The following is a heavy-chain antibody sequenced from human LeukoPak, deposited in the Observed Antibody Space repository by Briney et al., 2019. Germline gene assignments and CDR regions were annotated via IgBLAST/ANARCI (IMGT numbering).Heavy chain of an antibody. J-gene: IGHJ6*03. CDR1: GFSVSSTY. CDR2: FYRGGDR. Sequence: GGSLRLSCAASGFSVSSTYMTWVRQAPGKGLEWVSIFYRGGDRHYTDSVKGRFTISRDNSKNTLYLQMNSLRAEDTAVYYCAKVAEVGPTGYYYYMDVWGKGTTVTISS. CDR3: AKVAEVGPTGYYYYMDV. D-gene: IGHD1-26*01. V-gene: IGHV3-53*01.